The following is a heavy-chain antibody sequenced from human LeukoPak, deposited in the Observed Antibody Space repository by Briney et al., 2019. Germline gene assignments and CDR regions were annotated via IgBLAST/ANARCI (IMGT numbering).Heavy chain of an antibody. CDR2: IYYSGST. CDR3: ARDTYSSGYPPIAREYYMDV. D-gene: IGHD3-22*01. CDR1: GGSISSYY. Sequence: SETLSLTCTVSGGSISSYYWSWIRQPPGKGLEWIGYIYYSGSTNYNPSLKSRVTISVDTSNNQFSLKLSSVTAADTAVYYCARDTYSSGYPPIAREYYMDVWGKGTTVTVSS. V-gene: IGHV4-59*01. J-gene: IGHJ6*03.